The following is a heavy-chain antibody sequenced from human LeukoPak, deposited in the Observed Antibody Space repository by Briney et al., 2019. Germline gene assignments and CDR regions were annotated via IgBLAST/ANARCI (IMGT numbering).Heavy chain of an antibody. V-gene: IGHV5-10-1*01. CDR2: IAPSDPYT. Sequence: GESLQISCQCSGSIFTRYWITWVRQLPGKGGEGMGKIAPSDPYTHYSPSFQGHVTISADKSINTAYLQWSSLKASDTAMYYCARHEGGYAASDYWGQGTLVTVSS. D-gene: IGHD5-12*01. CDR1: GSIFTRYW. J-gene: IGHJ4*02. CDR3: ARHEGGYAASDY.